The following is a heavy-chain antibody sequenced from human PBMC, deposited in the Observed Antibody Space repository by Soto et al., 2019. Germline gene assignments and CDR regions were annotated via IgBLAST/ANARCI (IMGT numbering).Heavy chain of an antibody. Sequence: GGSLRLSCAASGFTFSSYGMHWVRQAPGKGLEWVAVISYDGSNKYYADSVKGRFTISRDNSKNTLYLQMNSLRAEDTAVYYCAKGIAVAGTAAAFDIWGQGTMVTVSS. J-gene: IGHJ3*02. CDR1: GFTFSSYG. V-gene: IGHV3-30*18. D-gene: IGHD6-19*01. CDR3: AKGIAVAGTAAAFDI. CDR2: ISYDGSNK.